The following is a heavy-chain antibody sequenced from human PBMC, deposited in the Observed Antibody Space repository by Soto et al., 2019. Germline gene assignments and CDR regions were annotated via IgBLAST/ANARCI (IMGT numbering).Heavy chain of an antibody. Sequence: SETLSLTCTVSGGSISSYYWSWIRQSPGKGLEWLGYVYYTGSTNYSPSLRSRVSISVDTSKNEFSLRLSSVTAADAAVYFCARSVAVPGAHIDYWGQGTQVTVSS. CDR1: GGSISSYY. CDR2: VYYTGST. J-gene: IGHJ4*02. CDR3: ARSVAVPGAHIDY. D-gene: IGHD6-19*01. V-gene: IGHV4-59*01.